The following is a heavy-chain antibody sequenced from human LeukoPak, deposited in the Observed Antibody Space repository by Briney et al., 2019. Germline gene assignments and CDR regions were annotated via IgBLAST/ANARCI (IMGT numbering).Heavy chain of an antibody. Sequence: ASVKVSCKPSGYTFTGYYIHWVRQAPGQGLEWMGWINPNSGGANYAQKFQGRVTMTRDTSISTAYMELSWLTSDDTAVYYCARGDSYGDLDYWGQGTLVTVSS. D-gene: IGHD4-17*01. CDR1: GYTFTGYY. J-gene: IGHJ4*02. V-gene: IGHV1-2*02. CDR3: ARGDSYGDLDY. CDR2: INPNSGGA.